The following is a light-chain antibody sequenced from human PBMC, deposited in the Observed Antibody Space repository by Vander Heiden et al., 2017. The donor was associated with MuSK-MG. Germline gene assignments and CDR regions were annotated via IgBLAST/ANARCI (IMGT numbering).Light chain of an antibody. J-gene: IGKJ1*01. CDR2: CAS. Sequence: DIVLTQPPDSLDVSLGERATIICKSSSRALYSSTYKDNLAWYQHEPGQPPKLLIYCASTRVSGVPDRFSGSGSGTDFTLTINSLQAEDGAVYYCHQKYSTRWTFGQGTKVEIK. CDR3: HQKYSTRWT. CDR1: SRALYSSTYKDN. V-gene: IGKV4-1*01.